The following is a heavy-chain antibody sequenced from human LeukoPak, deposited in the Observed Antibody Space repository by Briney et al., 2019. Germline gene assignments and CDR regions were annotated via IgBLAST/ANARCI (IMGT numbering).Heavy chain of an antibody. CDR3: ARVPYYYDSSGYPVDY. J-gene: IGHJ4*02. V-gene: IGHV1-46*01. CDR2: INPSGGST. Sequence: GASVKVSCKASGYTFTSYYMHWVRQAPGQGLEWMGIINPSGGSTSYAQKFQGRVTMTTDTSTSTAYMELRSLRSDDTAVYYCARVPYYYDSSGYPVDYWGQGTLVTVSS. CDR1: GYTFTSYY. D-gene: IGHD3-22*01.